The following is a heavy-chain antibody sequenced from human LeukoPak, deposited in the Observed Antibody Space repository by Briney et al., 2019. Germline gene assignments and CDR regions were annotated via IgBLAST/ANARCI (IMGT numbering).Heavy chain of an antibody. CDR1: GFTFSRYG. J-gene: IGHJ4*02. V-gene: IGHV3-7*01. D-gene: IGHD2-21*01. CDR3: ARDCGSDCFDY. CDR2: IKQDGSEK. Sequence: GGSLRLSCAASGFTFSRYGMNWVRQAPGKRLEWVANIKQDGSEKYYVDSVKGRFTISRDNAKNSLYLQMNSLRAEDTAVYYCARDCGSDCFDYWGQGTLVTVSS.